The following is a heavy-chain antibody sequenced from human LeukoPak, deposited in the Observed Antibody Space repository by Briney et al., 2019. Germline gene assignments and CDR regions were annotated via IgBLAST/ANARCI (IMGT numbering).Heavy chain of an antibody. CDR3: AREKVPENNYYYGMDV. D-gene: IGHD2-2*01. V-gene: IGHV4-30-4*01. Sequence: SETLSLTCTVSGVSISSGDYHWNWIRQPPGRGLEWIGYISYSGNTYYNPSLKSRLTISLDTSRSQISLRLSSVTAADTAVYYCAREKVPENNYYYGMDVWGQGTTVTV. J-gene: IGHJ6*02. CDR1: GVSISSGDYH. CDR2: ISYSGNT.